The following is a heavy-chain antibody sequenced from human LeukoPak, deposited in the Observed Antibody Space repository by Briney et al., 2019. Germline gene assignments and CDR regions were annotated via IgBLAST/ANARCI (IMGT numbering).Heavy chain of an antibody. CDR1: GFNFSIYS. D-gene: IGHD3-22*01. V-gene: IGHV3-48*01. J-gene: IGHJ3*01. CDR2: ITRSSITI. CDR3: VRDVTHYDNGAYYDSYDV. Sequence: GGSLRLSCAASGFNFSIYSMNWVRQAPGKGLEWVSYITRSSITIYYADSVKGRFTISRDNAKNSLYQQMNSLRAEDTAVYYCVRDVTHYDNGAYYDSYDVWGQGTMVTVSS.